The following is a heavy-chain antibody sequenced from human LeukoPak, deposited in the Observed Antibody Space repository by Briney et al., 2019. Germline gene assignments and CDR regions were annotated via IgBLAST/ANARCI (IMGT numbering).Heavy chain of an antibody. D-gene: IGHD2-21*02. CDR1: GFTFGYYS. CDR3: ARDFQGLTYYFDY. Sequence: GGSLRLSCAASGFTFGYYSMNWVRQAPGKGLEWVSSITSSSSYIYYADSVKGRFTISRDNAKNSLYLQMHSLRAEDTAVYYCARDFQGLTYYFDYWAQGTLVTVSS. CDR2: ITSSSSYI. J-gene: IGHJ4*02. V-gene: IGHV3-21*01.